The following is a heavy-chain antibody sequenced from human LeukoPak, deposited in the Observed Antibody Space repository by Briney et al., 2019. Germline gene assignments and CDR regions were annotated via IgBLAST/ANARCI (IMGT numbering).Heavy chain of an antibody. D-gene: IGHD2-8*02. V-gene: IGHV3-30-3*01. Sequence: PGGSLRLSCAASGFIFSTYAMHWVRQAPGKGLEWVAVISYDGSNKNYADSVKGRFSISRDNSRNTLSLQMNSLRPENTALYYCARGLFTGGTYFAYWGQGTLVTVSS. CDR3: ARGLFTGGTYFAY. J-gene: IGHJ4*02. CDR2: ISYDGSNK. CDR1: GFIFSTYA.